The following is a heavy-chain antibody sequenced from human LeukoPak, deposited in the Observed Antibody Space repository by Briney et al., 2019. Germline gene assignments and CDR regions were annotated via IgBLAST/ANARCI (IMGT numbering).Heavy chain of an antibody. V-gene: IGHV3-15*04. J-gene: IGHJ4*02. Sequence: GGSLRLSCAASGFTFSNAWMSWVRQAPGKGLEWVGRIESKTDGGTTDYAAPVKGRFTISRDDSKNTLYLQMNSLKTEDTAVYYCTSRWYWGQGTLVTVSS. CDR3: TSRWY. CDR1: GFTFSNAW. CDR2: IESKTDGGTT. D-gene: IGHD6-13*01.